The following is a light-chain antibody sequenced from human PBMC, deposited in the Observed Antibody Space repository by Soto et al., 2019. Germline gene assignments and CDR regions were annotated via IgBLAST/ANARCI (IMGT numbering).Light chain of an antibody. J-gene: IGKJ4*01. CDR2: DAS. V-gene: IGKV3-11*01. CDR3: RQRSNWPLT. CDR1: QSVSSY. Sequence: EIVLTQSPATLSLSPGERATLSCRASQSVSSYLAWYQQKPGQAPRLLIYDASNRATGIPARFSGSGSGTDFTFTISSLEPEDFAVYYCRQRSNWPLTFGGGTKVEIK.